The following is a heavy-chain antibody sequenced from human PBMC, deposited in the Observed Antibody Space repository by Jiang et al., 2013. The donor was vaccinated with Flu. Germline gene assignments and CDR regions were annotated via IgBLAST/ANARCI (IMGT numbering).Heavy chain of an antibody. J-gene: IGHJ4*02. CDR1: GGSISSGGYS. V-gene: IGHV4-30-2*01. D-gene: IGHD3-10*01. Sequence: GPGLVKPSQTLSLTCAVSGGSISSGGYSWSWIRQPPGKGLEWIGYIYHSGSTYYNPSLKSRVTISVDRSKNQFSLKLSSVTAADTAVYYCARADGSGSYSFDYWGQGTLVTVSS. CDR2: IYHSGST. CDR3: ARADGSGSYSFDY.